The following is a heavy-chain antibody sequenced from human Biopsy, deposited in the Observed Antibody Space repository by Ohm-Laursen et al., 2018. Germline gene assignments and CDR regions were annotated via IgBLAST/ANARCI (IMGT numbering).Heavy chain of an antibody. CDR1: GKTFSDYQ. V-gene: IGHV4-34*08. CDR2: INQAGTT. J-gene: IGHJ4*02. D-gene: IGHD2-15*01. CDR3: GNEVHGRDY. Sequence: PSDTLSLTWAVFGKTFSDYQWSWIRQPPGKGLEGIGQINQAGTTNYNPSLKSRASISADASKYEFSLRLTSVTAADTAVYLCGNEVHGRDYWGLGAQVTVSS.